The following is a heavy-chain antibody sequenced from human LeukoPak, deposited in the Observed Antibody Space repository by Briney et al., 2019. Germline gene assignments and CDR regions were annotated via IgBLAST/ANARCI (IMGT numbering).Heavy chain of an antibody. CDR2: IRDSGEA. V-gene: IGHV3-66*03. CDR1: GFRVSDYY. D-gene: IGHD3/OR15-3a*01. J-gene: IGHJ5*02. CDR3: ARDRAANQDWVEFDP. Sequence: HPGGSLRLSCAVSGFRVSDYYMSWVRQAPGKGLEWVGLIRDSGEAFYADFARGRFAISRDESENTLYLQMNSLRVEDTAVYFCARDRAANQDWVEFDPWGQGTLVTVSS.